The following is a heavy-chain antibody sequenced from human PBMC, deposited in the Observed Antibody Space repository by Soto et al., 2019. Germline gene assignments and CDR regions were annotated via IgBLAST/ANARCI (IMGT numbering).Heavy chain of an antibody. CDR1: GGSISSSNYY. Sequence: QLQLQESGPGLVKPSETLSLTCTVSGGSISSSNYYWGWIRQPPGKGLEWIGTIYYSGSTYYNPSLTRRVTISVDTSKTQFSLKLRSVTAADTAVYYCARRGSGSYSDYWGQGTLVTVSS. V-gene: IGHV4-39*01. CDR2: IYYSGST. CDR3: ARRGSGSYSDY. D-gene: IGHD1-26*01. J-gene: IGHJ4*02.